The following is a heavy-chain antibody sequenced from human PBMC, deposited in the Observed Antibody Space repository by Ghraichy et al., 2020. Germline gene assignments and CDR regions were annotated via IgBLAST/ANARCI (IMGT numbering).Heavy chain of an antibody. Sequence: LSLTRAASGFTFSSYAMNWVRQAPGKGLEWVSSVTGRSAGTYYADSVKGRFTVSRDNSKNTVYLQLNSLRAEDTAVYYCAKRGYGKYGADYYFDYWGQGTLVTVSS. CDR3: AKRGYGKYGADYYFDY. J-gene: IGHJ4*02. V-gene: IGHV3-23*01. CDR1: GFTFSSYA. CDR2: VTGRSAGT. D-gene: IGHD4-17*01.